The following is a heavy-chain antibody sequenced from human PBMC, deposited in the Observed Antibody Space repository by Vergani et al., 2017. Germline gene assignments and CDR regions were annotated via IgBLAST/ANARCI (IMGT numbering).Heavy chain of an antibody. J-gene: IGHJ4*02. CDR1: GYTFTSYA. Sequence: QVQLVQSGAEVKKPGASVKVSCKASGYTFTSYAMHWVRQAPGQRLEWMGWINAGNGNTKYSQKFQGRVTITRDTSASTAYMELSSLRSEDTAVYYCATSHNPPYCGGDCYSDYWGQGTLVTVSS. CDR2: INAGNGNT. V-gene: IGHV1-3*01. CDR3: ATSHNPPYCGGDCYSDY. D-gene: IGHD2-21*02.